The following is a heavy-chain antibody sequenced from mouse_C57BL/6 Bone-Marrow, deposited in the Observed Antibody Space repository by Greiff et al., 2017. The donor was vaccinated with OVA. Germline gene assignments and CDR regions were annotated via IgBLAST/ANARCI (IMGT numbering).Heavy chain of an antibody. CDR1: GYTFTDYN. J-gene: IGHJ1*03. CDR2: INPNNGGN. D-gene: IGHD1-1*01. V-gene: IGHV1-18*01. CDR3: ARRLRWYFDV. Sequence: EVKLVESGPELVKPGASVKIPCKASGYTFTDYNMDWVKQSHGKSLEWIGDINPNNGGNFYNQKFKGKATLTVDKSSSTAYMELRSLTSEDTAVYYCARRLRWYFDVWGTGTTVTVSS.